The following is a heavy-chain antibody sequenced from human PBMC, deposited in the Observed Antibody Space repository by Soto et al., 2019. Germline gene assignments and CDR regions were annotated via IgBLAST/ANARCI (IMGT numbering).Heavy chain of an antibody. V-gene: IGHV4-34*02. CDR2: ITHSGST. J-gene: IGHJ4*02. CDR3: ARGGKSVMFMQGYYFDY. Sequence: QVQLQQWGAGLLKPSETLSLTCGVYGGSFSPYYWSWIRQPPGKGLEWIGEITHSGSTNYNPSLKGRFTISVDTSKNQFSLKFTSVTAADTAVYYCARGGKSVMFMQGYYFDYWGQGTLVTVSS. CDR1: GGSFSPYY. D-gene: IGHD3-10*02.